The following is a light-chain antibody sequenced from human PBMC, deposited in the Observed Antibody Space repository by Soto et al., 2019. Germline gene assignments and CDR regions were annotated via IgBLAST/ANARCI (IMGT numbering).Light chain of an antibody. J-gene: IGKJ5*01. Sequence: IQMTQSPSSLSASVGDRVTITCQASQDIAKNLNWYQQKPGKAPKLLIYDASSLQTGVTSRFSGSGSATHFTFTISILQSEDSATYYCQQYDNHLPITFGQGTRLEIK. V-gene: IGKV1-33*01. CDR2: DAS. CDR3: QQYDNHLPIT. CDR1: QDIAKN.